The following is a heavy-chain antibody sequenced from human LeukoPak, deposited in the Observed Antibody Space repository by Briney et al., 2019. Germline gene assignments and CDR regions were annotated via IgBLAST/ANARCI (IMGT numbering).Heavy chain of an antibody. J-gene: IGHJ5*02. Sequence: SVKVSCKASGYTFTSYDIDWVRQATGQGLEWMGWMNPNSGNTGYAQKFQGRVTMTRNTSISTAYMELSSLRSEDTAVYYCARGRRKYGSGQRGFDPWGQGTLVTVSS. CDR2: MNPNSGNT. V-gene: IGHV1-8*01. CDR1: GYTFTSYD. CDR3: ARGRRKYGSGQRGFDP. D-gene: IGHD3-10*01.